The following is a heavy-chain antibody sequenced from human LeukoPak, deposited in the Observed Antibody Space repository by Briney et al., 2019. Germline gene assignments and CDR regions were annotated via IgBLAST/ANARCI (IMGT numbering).Heavy chain of an antibody. D-gene: IGHD6-6*01. J-gene: IGHJ4*02. CDR2: ISYDGSHK. CDR3: AKDRSGGSSSSEGDY. CDR1: GFTFSSYG. Sequence: PGGSLRLSCAASGFTFSSYGMHWVRQAPGKGLEWVAVISYDGSHKYYADSVKGRFTISRDNSKNTLYLQMNSLRAEDTAVYYCAKDRSGGSSSSEGDYWGQGTLVTVSS. V-gene: IGHV3-30*18.